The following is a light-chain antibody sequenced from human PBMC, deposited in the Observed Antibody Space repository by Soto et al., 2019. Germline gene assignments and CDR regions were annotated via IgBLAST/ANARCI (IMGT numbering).Light chain of an antibody. V-gene: IGLV1-47*02. CDR3: ATWDDRLTACV. J-gene: IGLJ3*02. Sequence: QSVLTQPPSASGTRGQRVTISCSGSSSNIGSNYVYWYQQLPGTAPKLLIYSNNQRPSGVPDRFSGSKSGTSASLAISGLRSEDEADYYCATWDDRLTACVFGGGTKLTVL. CDR2: SNN. CDR1: SSNIGSNY.